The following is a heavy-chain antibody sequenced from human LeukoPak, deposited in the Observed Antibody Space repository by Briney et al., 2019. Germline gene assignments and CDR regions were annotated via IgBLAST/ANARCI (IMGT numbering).Heavy chain of an antibody. CDR1: GFTLSSYT. D-gene: IGHD2-2*01. CDR3: AKGYSSTSYCLDY. Sequence: GGSLRLSCIASGFTLSSYTMSWVRRAPGKELEWVSSINGGGDSATYADSVKGRFTISRDNSRNTVLLQVNSLRAEDTAVYYCAKGYSSTSYCLDYWGQGTLVTVSS. J-gene: IGHJ4*02. V-gene: IGHV3-23*01. CDR2: INGGGDSA.